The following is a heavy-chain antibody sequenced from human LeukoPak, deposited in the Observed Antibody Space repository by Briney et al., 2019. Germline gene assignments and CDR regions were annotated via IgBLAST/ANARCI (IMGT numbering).Heavy chain of an antibody. V-gene: IGHV3-11*01. CDR2: ISSSGSTI. CDR3: ARDFILTGYYDY. Sequence: LSLTCAVYGGSFSGYYWSWIRQAPGKGLEWVSYISSSGSTIYYADSVKGRFTISRDNAKNSLYLQMNSLRAEDTAVYYCARDFILTGYYDYWGQGTLVTVSS. D-gene: IGHD3-9*01. J-gene: IGHJ4*02. CDR1: GGSFSGYY.